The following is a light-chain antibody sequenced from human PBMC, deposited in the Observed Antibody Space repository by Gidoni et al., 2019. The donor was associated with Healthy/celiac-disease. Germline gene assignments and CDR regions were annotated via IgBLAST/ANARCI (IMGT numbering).Light chain of an antibody. CDR2: ATC. CDR3: QKYNSAPFT. J-gene: IGKJ3*01. V-gene: IGKV1-27*01. CDR1: QCISNY. Sequence: DIKMTQSPSSLSASVGDRVTITCRAIQCISNYLALYQQKPGKVPKLLLYATCTLQSGVPSRFSGSGSGTDFTLIISSLQPEDVATSYCQKYNSAPFTFGHGTKVDI.